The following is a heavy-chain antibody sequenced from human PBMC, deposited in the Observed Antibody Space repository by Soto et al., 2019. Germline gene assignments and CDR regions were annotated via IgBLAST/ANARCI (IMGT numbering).Heavy chain of an antibody. J-gene: IGHJ4*02. CDR2: IYYSGST. V-gene: IGHV4-31*03. Sequence: QVQLQESGPGLVKPSQTLSLTCNVSGGSISSGGYYWSWIRHHPGKGLEWIGYIYYSGSTYYNPSLTSRVTISVDTSKNQFSLNLSSVTAGDTAVYFCARKTDKRGYFDYWGQGTLVTVSS. D-gene: IGHD2-15*01. CDR3: ARKTDKRGYFDY. CDR1: GGSISSGGYY.